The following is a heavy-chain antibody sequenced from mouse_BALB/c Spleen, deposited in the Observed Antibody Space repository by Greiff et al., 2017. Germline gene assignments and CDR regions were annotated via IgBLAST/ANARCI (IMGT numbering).Heavy chain of an antibody. Sequence: EVKLQESGPELVKPGASVKISCKASGYTFTDYNMHWVKQSHGKSLEWIGYIYPYNGGTGYNQKFKSKATLTVDNSSSTAYMELRSLTSEDSAVYYCARNGNYETWFAYWGQGTLVTVSA. CDR1: GYTFTDYN. V-gene: IGHV1S29*02. CDR3: ARNGNYETWFAY. D-gene: IGHD2-1*01. CDR2: IYPYNGGT. J-gene: IGHJ3*01.